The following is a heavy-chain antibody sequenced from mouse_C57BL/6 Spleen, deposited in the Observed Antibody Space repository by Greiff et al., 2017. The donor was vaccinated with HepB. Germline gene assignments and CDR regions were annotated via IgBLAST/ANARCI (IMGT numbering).Heavy chain of an antibody. Sequence: VQLQQPGAELVMPGASVKLSCKASGYTFTSYWMHWVKQRPGQGLEWIGEIDPSDSYTNYNQKFKGKSTLTVDKSSSTAYMQLSSLTSEDSAVYYGASPGSSSYYYAMDYWGQGTSVTDSS. V-gene: IGHV1-69*01. D-gene: IGHD1-1*01. J-gene: IGHJ4*01. CDR2: IDPSDSYT. CDR1: GYTFTSYW. CDR3: ASPGSSSYYYAMDY.